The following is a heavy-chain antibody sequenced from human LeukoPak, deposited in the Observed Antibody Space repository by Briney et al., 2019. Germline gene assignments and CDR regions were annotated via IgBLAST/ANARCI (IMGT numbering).Heavy chain of an antibody. CDR3: VKEVARRTGGFDP. J-gene: IGHJ5*02. D-gene: IGHD5-24*01. CDR2: IYHSGTA. V-gene: IGHV4-59*04. Sequence: PSETLSLTCTVSGGSISSYYWSWIRQSPGKGLEWIGSIYHSGTAYYNPSLKSRVTISVDTSKNQFSLKLSSVTATDTAVYYCVKEVARRTGGFDPWGQGTLVTVSS. CDR1: GGSISSYY.